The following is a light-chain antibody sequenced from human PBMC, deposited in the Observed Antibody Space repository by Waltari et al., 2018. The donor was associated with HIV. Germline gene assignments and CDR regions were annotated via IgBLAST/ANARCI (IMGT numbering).Light chain of an antibody. CDR1: NSDIGGYNY. CDR3: SSYANKNGFYVV. J-gene: IGLJ2*01. Sequence: QSALTQPPSASGSPGQSVTISCTGTNSDIGGYNYVSWYQQHPGKPPKLVISEVTKRPSGVPGRFSGSKSGTTASLTVSGLQAEDEADYYCSSYANKNGFYVVFGGGTRLTVL. V-gene: IGLV2-8*01. CDR2: EVT.